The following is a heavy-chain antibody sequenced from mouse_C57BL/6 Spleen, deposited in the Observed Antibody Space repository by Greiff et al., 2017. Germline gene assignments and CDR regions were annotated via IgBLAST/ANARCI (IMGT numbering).Heavy chain of an antibody. CDR3: ARGITTVVFDY. D-gene: IGHD1-1*01. J-gene: IGHJ2*01. V-gene: IGHV3-6*01. Sequence: ESGPGLVKPSQSLSLTCSVTGYSITSGYYWNWIRQFPGNKLEWMGYISYDGSNNYNPSLKNRISITRDTSKNQFFLKLNSVTTEYTATSFCARGITTVVFDYWGKGTTLTVSS. CDR2: ISYDGSN. CDR1: GYSITSGYY.